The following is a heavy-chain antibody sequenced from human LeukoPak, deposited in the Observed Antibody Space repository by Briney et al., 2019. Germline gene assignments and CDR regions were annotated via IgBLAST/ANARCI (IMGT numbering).Heavy chain of an antibody. J-gene: IGHJ6*03. CDR2: MNPNSGNT. CDR1: GYTFTSYD. CDR3: ARGSGAGNYYYYYMDV. Sequence: ASVKVSCKASGYTFTSYDINWVRQATGQGLGWMGWMNPNSGNTGYAQKFQGRVTITRNTSISTAYMELSSLRSEDTAVYYCARGSGAGNYYYYYMDVWGKGTTVTVSS. V-gene: IGHV1-8*03. D-gene: IGHD6-19*01.